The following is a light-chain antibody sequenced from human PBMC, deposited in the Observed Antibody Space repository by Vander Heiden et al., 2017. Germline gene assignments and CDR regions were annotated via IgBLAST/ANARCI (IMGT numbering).Light chain of an antibody. CDR2: AAS. J-gene: IGKJ1*01. V-gene: IGKV1-39*01. Sequence: DIQMTQSPSSLSAAGGDRVTRTCRESQTISSYLDWYQQKPGKAPKLLNDAASSLQSGVPSRFSGSGSGTDFTLTIIKLQPEDFATCYCQHSYSTPWTFGQGTKVEIK. CDR1: QTISSY. CDR3: QHSYSTPWT.